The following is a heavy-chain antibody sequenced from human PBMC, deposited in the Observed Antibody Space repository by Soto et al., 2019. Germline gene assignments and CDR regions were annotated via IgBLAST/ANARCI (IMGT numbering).Heavy chain of an antibody. CDR1: GGTFSSYA. CDR3: GAVEAPYYYYGMDV. Sequence: SVKVSCKASGGTFSSYAISWVRQAPGQGLEWMGGIIPIFGTADYAQKFQGRVTITADESTSTAYMELSSLRSEDTAVYYCGAVEAPYYYYGMDVWGQGTTVTVSS. V-gene: IGHV1-69*13. CDR2: IIPIFGTA. J-gene: IGHJ6*02. D-gene: IGHD6-19*01.